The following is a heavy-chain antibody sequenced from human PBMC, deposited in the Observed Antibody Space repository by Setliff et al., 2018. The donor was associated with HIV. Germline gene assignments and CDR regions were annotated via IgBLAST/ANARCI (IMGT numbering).Heavy chain of an antibody. CDR3: ARDDEMGTVTEHYYYGMGV. CDR2: INSGSGGT. Sequence: ASVKVSCKASGYTFTGYYIHWVRQAPGQGLEWMGWINSGSGGTNYAQKFQGRVTMTRDTSISTAYMELNRLRSDDTAVYYCARDDEMGTVTEHYYYGMGVWGQGTTVTVSS. D-gene: IGHD4-4*01. CDR1: GYTFTGYY. J-gene: IGHJ6*02. V-gene: IGHV1-2*02.